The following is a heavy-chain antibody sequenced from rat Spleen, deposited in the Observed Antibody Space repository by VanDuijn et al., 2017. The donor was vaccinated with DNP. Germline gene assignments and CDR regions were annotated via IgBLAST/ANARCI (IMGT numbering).Heavy chain of an antibody. CDR2: IIYDGSST. CDR1: GFTFSDSA. Sequence: EVQLVESGGDLVQPGRSLKLSCVVSGFTFSDSAMAWVRQAPKKGLEWVATIIYDGSSTYYRDSVKGRFTISRDNAKSTLYLQMDSLRSEDTATYYCASRPPPTRGPFDYWGQGVLVTVSS. D-gene: IGHD1-4*01. J-gene: IGHJ2*01. CDR3: ASRPPPTRGPFDY. V-gene: IGHV5-17*01.